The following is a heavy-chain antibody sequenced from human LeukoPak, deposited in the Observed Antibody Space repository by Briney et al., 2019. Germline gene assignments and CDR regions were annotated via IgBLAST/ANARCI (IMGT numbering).Heavy chain of an antibody. CDR2: IYDNGGT. Sequence: SETLSLTCTVSGASMKSHYWSWLRQSAEKGLEWIGRIYDNGGTDYNPSLQSRVAVFRDMSRNQVLLNLTSVTAADTAVYFCAKVVSGYFDPWGQGISVIVSS. D-gene: IGHD6-25*01. V-gene: IGHV4-4*07. CDR1: GASMKSHY. J-gene: IGHJ5*02. CDR3: AKVVSGYFDP.